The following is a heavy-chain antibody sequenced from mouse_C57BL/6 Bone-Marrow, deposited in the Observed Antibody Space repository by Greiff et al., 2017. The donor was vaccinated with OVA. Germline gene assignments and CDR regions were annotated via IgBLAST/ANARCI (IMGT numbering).Heavy chain of an antibody. D-gene: IGHD4-1*01. CDR1: GYTFTSYT. CDR3: ARPGSLDY. Sequence: VQLQESGAELARPGASVKMSCKASGYTFTSYTMHWVKQRPGQGLEWIGYINPSSGYTKYNQKFKDKATLTADKSSSTAYMQLSSLTSEDSAVYYCARPGSLDYWGQGTTLTVSS. V-gene: IGHV1-4*01. CDR2: INPSSGYT. J-gene: IGHJ2*01.